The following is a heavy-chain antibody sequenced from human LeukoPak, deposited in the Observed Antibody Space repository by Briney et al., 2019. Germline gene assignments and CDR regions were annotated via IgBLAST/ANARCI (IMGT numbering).Heavy chain of an antibody. CDR1: GYTFTSYY. CDR2: INPSGGST. J-gene: IGHJ6*02. Sequence: ASVKVSCKASGYTFTSYYMHWVRQAPGQGPEWMGIINPSGGSTSYAQKFQGRVTMTRDTSTSTVYMELSSLRSEDTAVYYCATHSPVVAATQSYYYGMDVWGQGTTVTVSS. V-gene: IGHV1-46*01. D-gene: IGHD2-15*01. CDR3: ATHSPVVAATQSYYYGMDV.